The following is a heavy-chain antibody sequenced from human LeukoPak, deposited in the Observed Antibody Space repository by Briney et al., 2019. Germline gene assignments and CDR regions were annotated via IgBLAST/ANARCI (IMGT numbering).Heavy chain of an antibody. CDR3: ARGWSAVADPFDY. V-gene: IGHV1-8*01. D-gene: IGHD6-19*01. CDR1: GYTFISYD. Sequence: GASVKVSCKASGYTFISYDINWVRQATGQGLEWMGWMNPNSGNTGYAQKFQGRVTMTRNTSISTAYMELSSLRSEDTAVYYCARGWSAVADPFDYWGQGTLVTVSS. J-gene: IGHJ4*02. CDR2: MNPNSGNT.